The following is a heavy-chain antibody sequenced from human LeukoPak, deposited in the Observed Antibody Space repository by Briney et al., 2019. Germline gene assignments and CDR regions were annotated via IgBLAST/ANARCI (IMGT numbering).Heavy chain of an antibody. J-gene: IGHJ5*02. D-gene: IGHD2-2*01. V-gene: IGHV1-3*01. CDR2: INAGNGNT. CDR3: ARDGAHVVPAASVKFDP. CDR1: GYTFTSYA. Sequence: ASVKVSCKASGYTFTSYAMHWVRQAPGQRLEWMGWINAGNGNTKYSQKFQGRVTITRDTPASTAYMELSSLRSEDTAVYYCARDGAHVVPAASVKFDPWGQGTLVTVSS.